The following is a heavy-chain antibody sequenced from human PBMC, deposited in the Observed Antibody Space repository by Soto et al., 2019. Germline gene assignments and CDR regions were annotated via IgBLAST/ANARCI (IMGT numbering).Heavy chain of an antibody. CDR3: VSGGWLVED. D-gene: IGHD3-10*01. Sequence: QVQLVQSGAEVKKPGASVKVSCKASGYTFTSYYMHWVRQAPGQGLEWMGIINPSGGSTSYAQKCQGRVTMSRDTSTSTGYMELGSLSLEDTAVYYCVSGGWLVEDWGQGTLVTVSS. CDR1: GYTFTSYY. CDR2: INPSGGST. V-gene: IGHV1-46*03. J-gene: IGHJ4*02.